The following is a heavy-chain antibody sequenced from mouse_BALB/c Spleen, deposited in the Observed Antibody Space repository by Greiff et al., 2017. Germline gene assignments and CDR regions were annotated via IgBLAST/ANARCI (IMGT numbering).Heavy chain of an antibody. V-gene: IGHV1S137*01. D-gene: IGHD2-14*01. CDR3: ARGYDYAMDY. CDR2: ISTYYGDA. Sequence: VQLQQSGAELVRPGVSVKISCKGSGYTFTGYVMHWVKQSHGKSLEWIGVISTYYGDASYNQKFKGKATMTVDKSSSTAYMELARLTSEDSAIYYCARGYDYAMDYWGQGTSVTVSS. CDR1: GYTFTGYV. J-gene: IGHJ4*01.